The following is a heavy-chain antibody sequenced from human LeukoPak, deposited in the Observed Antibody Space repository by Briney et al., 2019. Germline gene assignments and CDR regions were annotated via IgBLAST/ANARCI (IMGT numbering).Heavy chain of an antibody. J-gene: IGHJ6*03. CDR2: MKQDGREK. Sequence: GGSLRLSCVASGFIFNNYWMSWVRQVPGKGLEWVANMKQDGREKYLVDSVKGRFTISRDNAKNSVYLQMNSLTAEDTAVYYCARDRRGYCSSTSCQGSHMDVWGKGTTVTVSS. CDR3: ARDRRGYCSSTSCQGSHMDV. D-gene: IGHD2-2*01. V-gene: IGHV3-7*03. CDR1: GFIFNNYW.